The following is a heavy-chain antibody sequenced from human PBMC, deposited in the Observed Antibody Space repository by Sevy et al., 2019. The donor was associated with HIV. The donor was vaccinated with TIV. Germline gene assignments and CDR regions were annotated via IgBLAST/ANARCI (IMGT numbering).Heavy chain of an antibody. V-gene: IGHV3-11*01. CDR3: ARVINYYDRGPSDY. Sequence: EGSLRLSCAASGFTFSDYYMTWIRQAPGKGLEWVSYISNSGSTIYYADSVKGRFTISRDNAKNSLYLQMNSLRAEDTAVYYCARVINYYDRGPSDYWGQGTLVTVSS. CDR1: GFTFSDYY. CDR2: ISNSGSTI. J-gene: IGHJ4*02. D-gene: IGHD3-22*01.